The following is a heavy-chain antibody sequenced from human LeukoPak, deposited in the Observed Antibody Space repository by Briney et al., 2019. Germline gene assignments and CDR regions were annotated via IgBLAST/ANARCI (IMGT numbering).Heavy chain of an antibody. CDR3: ARENGGY. V-gene: IGHV3-33*08. CDR2: IWYDGSNK. D-gene: IGHD3-16*01. Sequence: GGSLRLSCGASGFTFSRSAMHWVRQAPGKGLEWVAVIWYDGSNKYYADSVKGRFTISRDNSKNTLYLQMNSLRAEDTAVYYCARENGGYWGQGTLVTVSS. J-gene: IGHJ4*02. CDR1: GFTFSRSA.